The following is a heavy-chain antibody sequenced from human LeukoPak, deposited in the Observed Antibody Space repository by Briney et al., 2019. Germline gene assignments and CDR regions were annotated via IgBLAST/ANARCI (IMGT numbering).Heavy chain of an antibody. CDR2: ISGSGGST. CDR3: AKVHGTLTVESPFDY. J-gene: IGHJ4*02. V-gene: IGHV3-23*01. D-gene: IGHD4-23*01. CDR1: GFTFSSYA. Sequence: GGSLRLSCAASGFTFSSYAMSWVRQAPGKGLEWGSAISGSGGSTYYADSVTGRFTISRDNSKNTLYLQMHSLRADDTAVYYCAKVHGTLTVESPFDYWGQGTLVTVSS.